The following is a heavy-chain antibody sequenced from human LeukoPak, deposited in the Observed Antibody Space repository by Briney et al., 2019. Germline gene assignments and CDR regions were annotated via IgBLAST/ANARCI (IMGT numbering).Heavy chain of an antibody. CDR3: VRGLLWFGEFSHYFDY. Sequence: SQTLSLTCTVSGGSISSGDYYWSWIRQPPGKGLEWIGYIYYSGSTYYNPSLKSRVTISVDTSKNQFSLKLSSVTAADTAVYYCVRGLLWFGEFSHYFDYWGQGTLVTVSS. CDR1: GGSISSGDYY. D-gene: IGHD3-10*01. CDR2: IYYSGST. V-gene: IGHV4-30-4*08. J-gene: IGHJ4*02.